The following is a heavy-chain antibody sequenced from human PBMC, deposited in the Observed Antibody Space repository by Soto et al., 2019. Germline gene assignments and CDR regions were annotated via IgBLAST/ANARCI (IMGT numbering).Heavy chain of an antibody. J-gene: IGHJ4*02. D-gene: IGHD6-19*01. CDR2: MNPNSGNT. V-gene: IGHV1-8*01. CDR3: VKGAWLDY. Sequence: GASVKVSCKASGYTFTSYDINWVRQATGQGLEWMGWMNPNSGNTGYAQKFQGRVTMTRNTSISNTLYLQMNNLRAEDTAVYYCVKGAWLDYWGQGTLVTVSS. CDR1: GYTFTSYD.